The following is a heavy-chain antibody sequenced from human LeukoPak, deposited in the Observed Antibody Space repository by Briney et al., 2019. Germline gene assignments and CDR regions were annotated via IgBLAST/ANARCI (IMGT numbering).Heavy chain of an antibody. CDR3: ARVPTGSYPRYYMDV. CDR1: GYTFTGYY. D-gene: IGHD1-26*01. V-gene: IGHV1-2*02. Sequence: GASVKVSCKASGYTFTGYYMHWVRQAPGQGLEWMGWINPNSGGTKYAQKFQGRVTMTRDTSISTAYMELSRLRSDDTAVYFCARVPTGSYPRYYMDVWGKGTTVTISS. J-gene: IGHJ6*03. CDR2: INPNSGGT.